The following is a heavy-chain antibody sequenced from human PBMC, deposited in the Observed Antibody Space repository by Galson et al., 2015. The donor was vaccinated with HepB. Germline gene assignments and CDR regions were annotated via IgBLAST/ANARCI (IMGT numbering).Heavy chain of an antibody. D-gene: IGHD2-2*02. Sequence: SLRLSCAASGFTFSSYSMNWVRQAPGKGQEWVSYISSSSSTIYYADSVKGRFTISRDNAKNSLYLQMNSLRDEDTAVYYCARGCSSTTCYTRFLGWFDPWGQGTLVTVSS. CDR2: ISSSSSTI. CDR1: GFTFSSYS. J-gene: IGHJ5*02. CDR3: ARGCSSTTCYTRFLGWFDP. V-gene: IGHV3-48*02.